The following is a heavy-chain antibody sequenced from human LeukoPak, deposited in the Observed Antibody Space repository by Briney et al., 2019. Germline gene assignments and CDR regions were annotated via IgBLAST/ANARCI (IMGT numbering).Heavy chain of an antibody. D-gene: IGHD6-13*01. V-gene: IGHV3-21*01. CDR3: ARGEAAAGGAVGAIGYYYYYMDV. Sequence: SGGSLRLSCAASGLTFSSYSMNWVRQAPGKGLEWVSSISSSSSYIYYADSVKGRFTISRDNAKNSLYLQMNSLRAEDTAVYYCARGEAAAGGAVGAIGYYYYYMDVWGKGTTVTVSS. J-gene: IGHJ6*03. CDR1: GLTFSSYS. CDR2: ISSSSSYI.